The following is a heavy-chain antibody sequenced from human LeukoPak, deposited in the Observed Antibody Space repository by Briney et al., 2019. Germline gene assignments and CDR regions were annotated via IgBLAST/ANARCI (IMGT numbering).Heavy chain of an antibody. CDR1: GFTFSSHA. CDR3: AKDDYYGSGSYPRY. V-gene: IGHV3-23*01. D-gene: IGHD3-10*01. CDR2: IMSNGGTI. Sequence: GGSLRLSCAASGFTFSSHAMSWVRQAPGKGLEWVSTIMSNGGTIYYADSVKGRFTIPRDNSKNTLFLHINSLRAEDTAVYYCAKDDYYGSGSYPRYWGQGTLVTVSS. J-gene: IGHJ4*02.